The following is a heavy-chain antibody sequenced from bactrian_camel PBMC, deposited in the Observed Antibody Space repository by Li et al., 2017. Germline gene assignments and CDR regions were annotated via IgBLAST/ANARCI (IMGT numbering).Heavy chain of an antibody. CDR1: GYRFDEGT. D-gene: IGHD3*01. Sequence: HVQLVESGGGPVQAGGSLILSCTATGYRFDEGTAGWYHQAPGNECELVPATTFSSDSVRARFTINQDNAKNTLSLQMRNLKPEDTAVYYCAARGGMYCPMLSAGNAVLFDYWGQGTQVTVS. CDR3: AARGGMYCPMLSAGNAVLFDY. V-gene: IGHV3S60*01. J-gene: IGHJ6*01. CDR2: TT.